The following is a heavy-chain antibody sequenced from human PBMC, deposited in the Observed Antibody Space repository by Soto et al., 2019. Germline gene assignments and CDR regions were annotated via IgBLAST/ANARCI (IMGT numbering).Heavy chain of an antibody. J-gene: IGHJ4*02. CDR3: ARCGWGLPYFDY. D-gene: IGHD1-26*01. CDR1: GGSISSGDYY. Sequence: QVQLQESGPGLVKPSQTLSLTCTVSGGSISSGDYYWSWIRQPPGKGLEWIGYIYYSGSTYYNPSLKRRPTISVDTSKNPSSLKLSSVTAADTAVYYCARCGWGLPYFDYWGQGTLVTVSS. V-gene: IGHV4-30-4*01. CDR2: IYYSGST.